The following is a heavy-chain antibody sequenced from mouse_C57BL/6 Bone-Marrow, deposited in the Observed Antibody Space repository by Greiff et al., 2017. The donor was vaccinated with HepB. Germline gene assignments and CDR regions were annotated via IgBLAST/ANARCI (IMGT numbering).Heavy chain of an antibody. J-gene: IGHJ4*01. CDR3: TIITTVVAGGYYYAMDY. Sequence: EVQRVESGEGLVKPGGSLKLSCAASGFTFSSYAMSWVRQTPEKRLEWVAYISSGGDYIYYADTVKGRFTISRDNARNTLYLQMSSLKSEDTAMYYCTIITTVVAGGYYYAMDYWGQGTSVTVSS. CDR1: GFTFSSYA. CDR2: ISSGGDYI. V-gene: IGHV5-9-1*02. D-gene: IGHD1-1*01.